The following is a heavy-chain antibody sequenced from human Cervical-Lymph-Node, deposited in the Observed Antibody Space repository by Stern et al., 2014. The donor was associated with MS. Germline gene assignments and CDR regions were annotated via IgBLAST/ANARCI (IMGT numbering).Heavy chain of an antibody. CDR1: GYTFTSYA. V-gene: IGHV1-3*01. D-gene: IGHD5-18*01. Sequence: QMQLVQSGAEVKKPGASVKVSCKASGYTFTSYAMHWVRQAPGQRLEWMGWINAGNGNTKYSQKFQGRVTITRDTSASTAYMELSSLRSEDTAVYYCARAPNTAMVRYYYGMDVWGQGTTVTVSS. J-gene: IGHJ6*02. CDR3: ARAPNTAMVRYYYGMDV. CDR2: INAGNGNT.